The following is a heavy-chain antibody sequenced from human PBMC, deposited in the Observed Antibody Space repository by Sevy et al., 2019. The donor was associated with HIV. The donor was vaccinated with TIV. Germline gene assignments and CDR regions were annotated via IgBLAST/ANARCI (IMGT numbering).Heavy chain of an antibody. D-gene: IGHD2-21*02. Sequence: ASVKVSCKSSGDSFSGYTIIWVRQAPGQGLEWMGGIIPLLGPAGPTNSAQNFQDRATITADISTHTAYMELSSLRSEDTALYFCARASSCGGDCYYLQYWGQGTLVTVSS. CDR1: GDSFSGYT. CDR2: IIPLLGPAGPT. J-gene: IGHJ1*01. CDR3: ARASSCGGDCYYLQY. V-gene: IGHV1-69*06.